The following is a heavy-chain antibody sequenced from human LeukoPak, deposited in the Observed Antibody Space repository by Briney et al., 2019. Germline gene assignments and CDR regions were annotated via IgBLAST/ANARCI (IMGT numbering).Heavy chain of an antibody. CDR1: GFTFSDYY. D-gene: IGHD2-2*01. CDR2: IHSTGGST. Sequence: PGGSLRLSCAASGFTFSDYYMSGVRQAPGKGLACVSAIHSTGGSTYYADSVKGRFTISRDNSKNTLYLQMNSLRAEDTAVYYCAKAGPIGYCSSTSCYEGGTFDYWGQGTLVTVSS. CDR3: AKAGPIGYCSSTSCYEGGTFDY. J-gene: IGHJ4*02. V-gene: IGHV3-23*01.